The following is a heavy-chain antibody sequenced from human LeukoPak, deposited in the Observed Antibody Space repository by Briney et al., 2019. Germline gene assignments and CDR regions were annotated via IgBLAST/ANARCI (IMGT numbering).Heavy chain of an antibody. CDR2: IRYDGSNK. D-gene: IGHD1-26*01. J-gene: IGHJ4*02. CDR3: AKALWSGSYYVGVDFDY. Sequence: PGGSLRLSCAASGFTFSSYAMHWVRQAPGKGLEWVTFIRYDGSNKYYADSVKGRFTISRDNSKNTLYLQMNSLRAEDTAVYYCAKALWSGSYYVGVDFDYWGQGTLVTVSS. CDR1: GFTFSSYA. V-gene: IGHV3-30*02.